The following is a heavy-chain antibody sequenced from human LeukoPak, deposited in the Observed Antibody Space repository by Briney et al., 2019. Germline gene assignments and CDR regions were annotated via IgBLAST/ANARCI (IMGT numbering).Heavy chain of an antibody. CDR1: GYRFTSYW. CDR2: IDANDSYT. D-gene: IGHD3-10*01. J-gene: IGHJ6*04. V-gene: IGHV5-10-1*01. Sequence: GESLKIPWKGSGYRFTSYWISWVRQMHGKGLEWMGRIDANDSYTTYSPSLQGHVTISADKSISATYLQWSSLKASDTAMYYCARHSDASGSYYNANGMDVWGKGTTVTVSS. CDR3: ARHSDASGSYYNANGMDV.